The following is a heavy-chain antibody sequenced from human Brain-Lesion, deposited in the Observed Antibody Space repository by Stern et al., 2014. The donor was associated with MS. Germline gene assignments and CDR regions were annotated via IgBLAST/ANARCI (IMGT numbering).Heavy chain of an antibody. CDR3: AGEEDIRYCSGGSCTGNWFDP. D-gene: IGHD2-15*01. CDR2: IYYSGHT. J-gene: IGHJ5*02. V-gene: IGHV4-39*01. CDR1: GGSVSSTSYA. Sequence: VQLEESGPGLVKPSETLSLTCTVAGGSVSSTSYALAWIRQPPGKGLEWIGTIYYSGHTSYSPSLKSRLTISLDPTKNKFSLQLRSVTAADTAVYYCAGEEDIRYCSGGSCTGNWFDPWGQGTLVTVSS.